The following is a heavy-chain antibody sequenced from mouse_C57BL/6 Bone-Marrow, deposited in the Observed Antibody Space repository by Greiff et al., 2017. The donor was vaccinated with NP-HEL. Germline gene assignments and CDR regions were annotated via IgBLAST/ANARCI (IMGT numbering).Heavy chain of an antibody. CDR3: ARDVYYGSSYGYFDV. Sequence: EVHLVESGPGLVKPSQTVFLTCTVTGISITTGNYRWSWIRQFPGNKLEWIGYIYYSGTITYNPSLTSRTTITRDTPKNQFFLEMNSLTAEDTATYYCARDVYYGSSYGYFDVWGTGTTVTVSS. J-gene: IGHJ1*03. V-gene: IGHV3-5*01. D-gene: IGHD1-1*01. CDR1: GISITTGNYR. CDR2: IYYSGTI.